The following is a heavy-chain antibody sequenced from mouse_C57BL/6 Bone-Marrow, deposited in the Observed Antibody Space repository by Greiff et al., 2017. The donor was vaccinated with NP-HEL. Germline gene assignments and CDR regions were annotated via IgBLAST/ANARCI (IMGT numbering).Heavy chain of an antibody. CDR1: GFSFSDYY. V-gene: IGHV5-16*01. D-gene: IGHD2-4*01. Sequence: EVQRVESEGGLVQPGSSMQLSCTASGFSFSDYYMAWVRLVPETGLQWVANINYDGSSTYYLDSLKSRFIISRDNAKNILYLQMSSLKSEDTATYYCAREGGLRRRTYAMDYWGQGTSVTGSS. J-gene: IGHJ4*01. CDR2: INYDGSST. CDR3: AREGGLRRRTYAMDY.